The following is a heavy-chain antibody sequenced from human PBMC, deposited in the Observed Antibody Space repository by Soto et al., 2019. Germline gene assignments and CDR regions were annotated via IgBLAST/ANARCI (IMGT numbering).Heavy chain of an antibody. D-gene: IGHD1-1*01. CDR1: GITFNRNG. J-gene: IGHJ6*02. Sequence: QEQLVESGGGVVQPGRSLRLSCAASGITFNRNGMHWVRQAPGKGLEWVAVICHDGSKEYYSDSVKGRFTISRDNSKNTLYLQMNSVRAEDTAVYYCARDRSAGNYFYYGMDVWGQGTTVTVSS. CDR2: ICHDGSKE. CDR3: ARDRSAGNYFYYGMDV. V-gene: IGHV3-33*01.